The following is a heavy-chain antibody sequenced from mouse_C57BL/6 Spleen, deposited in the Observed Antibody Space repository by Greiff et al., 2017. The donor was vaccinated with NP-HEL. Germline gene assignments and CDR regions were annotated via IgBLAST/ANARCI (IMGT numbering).Heavy chain of an antibody. CDR2: IYPGDGDH. D-gene: IGHD1-1*01. CDR1: GYVFSSSW. Sequence: QVQLQQSGPELVKPGASVKISCKASGYVFSSSWMNWVKQRPGKGLEWIGRIYPGDGDHNYNGKFKGKATLTADKSSSTAYMQLSSLTSEDSAVYFCARGHGSSYPWYAYWGQGTLVTVSA. J-gene: IGHJ3*01. CDR3: ARGHGSSYPWYAY. V-gene: IGHV1-82*01.